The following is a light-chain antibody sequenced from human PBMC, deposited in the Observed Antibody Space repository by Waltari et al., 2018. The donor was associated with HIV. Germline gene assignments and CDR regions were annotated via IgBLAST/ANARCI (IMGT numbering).Light chain of an antibody. CDR1: SSTIGSNY. CDR2: RNN. J-gene: IGLJ2*01. CDR3: AAWDDSLSGVV. V-gene: IGLV1-47*01. Sequence: QSVLTQPPSASGTPGQRVTISCSGGSSTIGSNYLNWYQQLPGTAPKLLIYRNNQRPSGVPDRFSGSKSGTSASLAISGLRSEDEADYYCAAWDDSLSGVVFGAGTKLTVL.